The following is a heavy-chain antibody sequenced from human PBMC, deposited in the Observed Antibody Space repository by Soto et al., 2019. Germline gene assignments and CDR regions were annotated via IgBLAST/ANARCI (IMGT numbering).Heavy chain of an antibody. CDR3: VRDGGRGGTNSF. V-gene: IGHV3-7*04. J-gene: IGHJ3*01. Sequence: EMQVVESGGGLVQPGGSLRLSCAASGFTLISYWMAWARQAPGKGLEWVGNIKEDGSESYFVDSVKGRFTISRDNARNLLHLQMNRLRDEDTAMYCCVRDGGRGGTNSFWGRGIMVTVSS. D-gene: IGHD2-15*01. CDR1: GFTLISYW. CDR2: IKEDGSES.